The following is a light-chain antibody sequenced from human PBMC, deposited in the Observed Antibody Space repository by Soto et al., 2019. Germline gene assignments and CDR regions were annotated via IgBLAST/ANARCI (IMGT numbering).Light chain of an antibody. CDR1: QSLNNY. J-gene: IGKJ5*01. V-gene: IGKV1-5*01. Sequence: DIQMNQSPSTLSAPVGDRVTITCRASQSLNNYLAWYQQKPGKAPKLLIYDASTLERGVPSRFSGTGSGTEFTLTISSLQPDDFATYYCQQYYRSSITFGQGTRLEIK. CDR3: QQYYRSSIT. CDR2: DAS.